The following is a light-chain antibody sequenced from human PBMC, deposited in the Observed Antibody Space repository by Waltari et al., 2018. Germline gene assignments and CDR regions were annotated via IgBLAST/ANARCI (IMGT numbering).Light chain of an antibody. Sequence: QSALAQPASVSGSPGQSISIPCPGTSRDIGGSNYFSGYQQHSGKAPKVILYDVTYRPSGISNRFSGSKSGNTASLTIYGLQAEDEAYYYCSSYTSNISWVFGGGTKLTVL. CDR1: SRDIGGSNY. CDR3: SSYTSNISWV. CDR2: DVT. V-gene: IGLV2-14*03. J-gene: IGLJ3*02.